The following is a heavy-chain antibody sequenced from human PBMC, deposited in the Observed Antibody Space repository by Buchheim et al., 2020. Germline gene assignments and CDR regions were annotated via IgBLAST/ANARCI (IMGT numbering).Heavy chain of an antibody. CDR1: GGSISSYY. CDR3: ARHESTAGRPRVFDY. J-gene: IGHJ4*02. V-gene: IGHV4-59*08. CDR2: IDSSGDT. D-gene: IGHD6-6*01. Sequence: QVQLQESGPGLVKPSETLSLSCTVSGGSISSYYWSWIRQSPGKGLEWIAYIDSSGDTNYNPSLKSRVAITIDTSKNQFSLNLRSVTAADTAVYYCARHESTAGRPRVFDYWGQGTL.